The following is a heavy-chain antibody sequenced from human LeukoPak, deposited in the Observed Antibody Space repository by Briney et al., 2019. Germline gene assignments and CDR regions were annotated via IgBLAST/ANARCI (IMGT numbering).Heavy chain of an antibody. CDR2: ISGNDYST. CDR3: AKGYNSGPGMFDY. V-gene: IGHV3-23*01. J-gene: IGHJ4*02. D-gene: IGHD6-19*01. Sequence: GRSLRLSCAASGFTFSTYAMNWVRQAPGKGLEWVSVISGNDYSTYYADSVKGRFTISRDNSKNTLYLQMNSLSAEDTAAYYCAKGYNSGPGMFDYWGQGTLVTVSS. CDR1: GFTFSTYA.